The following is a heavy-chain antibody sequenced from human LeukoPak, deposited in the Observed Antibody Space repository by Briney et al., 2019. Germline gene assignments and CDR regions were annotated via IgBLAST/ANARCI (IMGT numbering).Heavy chain of an antibody. V-gene: IGHV3-7*01. D-gene: IGHD4-11*01. J-gene: IGHJ6*03. CDR3: TRVEETATTAAIIRKYSYYYYYMDV. CDR1: GGSLTSSNW. CDR2: IKQDGSEK. Sequence: PSGTLSLTCAVSGGSLTSSNWWSWVRQAPGKGLEWVANIKQDGSEKHYVDSVKGRFTISRDNAKNSLYLQMSSLRAEDTAVYYCTRVEETATTAAIIRKYSYYYYYMDVWGKGNTVTVSS.